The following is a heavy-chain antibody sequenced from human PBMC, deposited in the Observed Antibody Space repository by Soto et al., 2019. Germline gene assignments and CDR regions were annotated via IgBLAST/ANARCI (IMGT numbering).Heavy chain of an antibody. CDR3: ARGATEYYDFWSGYYAFDY. CDR2: IWYDGSNK. V-gene: IGHV3-33*01. J-gene: IGHJ4*02. D-gene: IGHD3-3*01. CDR1: GFTFSSYG. Sequence: PGGSLRLSCAASGFTFSSYGMHWVRQAPGKGLEWVAVIWYDGSNKYYADSVKGRFTISRDNSKNTLYLQMNSLRAEDTAVYHCARGATEYYDFWSGYYAFDYWGQGTLVTVSS.